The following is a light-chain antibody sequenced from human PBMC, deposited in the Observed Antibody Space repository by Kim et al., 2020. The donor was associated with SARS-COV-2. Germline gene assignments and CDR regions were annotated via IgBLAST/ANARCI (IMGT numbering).Light chain of an antibody. J-gene: IGLJ3*02. V-gene: IGLV3-21*04. CDR3: QVWHTTTDQVL. CDR2: YDN. Sequence: SYELTQPPSVSVAPEKTATITCGGNNIESESVHWYQQRPGQAPFLVIYYDNDRPLGIPERFSGSNSGNTATLTITRVEAGDEADYYCQVWHTTTDQVLFGGGTQLTVL. CDR1: NIESES.